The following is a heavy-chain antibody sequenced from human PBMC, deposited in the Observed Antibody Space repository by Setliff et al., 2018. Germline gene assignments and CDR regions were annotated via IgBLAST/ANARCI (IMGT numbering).Heavy chain of an antibody. D-gene: IGHD3-16*02. V-gene: IGHV4-61*01. J-gene: IGHJ4*02. CDR2: VFSNGAA. Sequence: PSETLSLTCTVSGGSISGTSTETYLWSWIRQPPGKGLEFIGYVFSNGAAKYDPSLKSRVAISVDTSKEQFSLKLSSVTAADTAVYFCARGGTYRYFDYWGQGAQVTVSS. CDR1: GGSISGTSTETYL. CDR3: ARGGTYRYFDY.